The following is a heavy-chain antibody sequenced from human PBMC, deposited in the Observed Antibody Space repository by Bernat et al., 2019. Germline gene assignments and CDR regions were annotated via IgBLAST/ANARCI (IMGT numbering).Heavy chain of an antibody. Sequence: QVQLVESGGGVVQPGRSLRLSCAASGFTFSSYGMHWVRQAPGKGLEWVEVIWYDGSNKYYEESVKGRFTIYRDNSKKTLYLQMNSLRVEETAVYYCARNGYSSSWYLNPNYYFDYWGQGTLVTVSS. CDR2: IWYDGSNK. D-gene: IGHD6-13*01. CDR1: GFTFSSYG. CDR3: ARNGYSSSWYLNPNYYFDY. J-gene: IGHJ4*02. V-gene: IGHV3-33*01.